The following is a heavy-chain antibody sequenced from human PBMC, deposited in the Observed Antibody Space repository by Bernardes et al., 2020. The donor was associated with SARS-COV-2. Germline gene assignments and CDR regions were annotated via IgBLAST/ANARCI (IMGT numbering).Heavy chain of an antibody. J-gene: IGHJ6*02. CDR3: AKAQNLWFGELLSPYYYDYGMDV. CDR2: ISGSGGST. D-gene: IGHD3-10*01. CDR1: GFTFSSYA. V-gene: IGHV3-23*01. Sequence: GSLTLSCAASGFTFSSYAMSWVRQAPGKGLEWVSAISGSGGSTYYADSVKGRFTISRDNSKNTLYLQMNSLRAEDTAVYYCAKAQNLWFGELLSPYYYDYGMDVWGQGTTVTVSS.